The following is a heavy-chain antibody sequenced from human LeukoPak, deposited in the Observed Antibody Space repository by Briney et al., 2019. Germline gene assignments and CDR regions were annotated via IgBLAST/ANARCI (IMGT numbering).Heavy chain of an antibody. CDR2: INHDGST. Sequence: PSETLSLTCAVYGGSFSGYYWSWIRQPPGKGLEYMGEINHDGSTNYNPSLKSRVTISVDTSKNQFSLKLSSVTAADTAMYFCARGRYYYDSSGYYWSDFDYWGQGALVTVSS. CDR1: GGSFSGYY. CDR3: ARGRYYYDSSGYYWSDFDY. J-gene: IGHJ4*02. V-gene: IGHV4-34*01. D-gene: IGHD3-22*01.